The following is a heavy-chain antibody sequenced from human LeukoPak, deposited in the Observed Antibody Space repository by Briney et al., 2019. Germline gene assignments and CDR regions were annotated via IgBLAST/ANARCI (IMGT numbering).Heavy chain of an antibody. CDR1: GFTFSNAW. CDR3: TTDCGGDCYTYYYYYYYMDV. V-gene: IGHV3-15*01. D-gene: IGHD2-21*01. Sequence: SGGSLRLSCAASGFTFSNAWMSWVRQAPGKGLEWVGRIKSKTDGGTTDYAAPVKGRFTISRDDSKNTLYLQMNSQKTEDTAVYYCTTDCGGDCYTYYYYYYYMDVWGKGTTVTVSS. J-gene: IGHJ6*03. CDR2: IKSKTDGGTT.